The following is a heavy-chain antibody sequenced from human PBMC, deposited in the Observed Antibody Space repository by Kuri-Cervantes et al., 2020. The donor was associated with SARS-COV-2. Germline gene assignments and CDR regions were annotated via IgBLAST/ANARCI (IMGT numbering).Heavy chain of an antibody. CDR2: INVDKGNT. D-gene: IGHD2-21*01. Sequence: ASVKVSCKASGGTFSSYAISWVRQAPGQGLEWLGWINVDKGNTKYAQKWQGRVTVTADTSTDTSYMELRSLKPDDTGVYYCARVPSVIPDYWGQGTLVTVSS. CDR1: GGTFSSYA. V-gene: IGHV1-18*01. J-gene: IGHJ4*02. CDR3: ARVPSVIPDY.